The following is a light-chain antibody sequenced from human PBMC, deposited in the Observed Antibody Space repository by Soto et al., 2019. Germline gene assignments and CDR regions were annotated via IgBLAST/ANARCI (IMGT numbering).Light chain of an antibody. J-gene: IGKJ1*01. CDR1: QSVLYSSNNENY. CDR2: WAS. Sequence: DIVMTQSPDSLAVSLGERATINCKSSQSVLYSSNNENYLAWYQQKPGQPPKLLIYWASTRESGVPDRFSGSGSGPDFTLTISSLQAEDVAVYYCQQYYSTPPTFGQGTKVEI. CDR3: QQYYSTPPT. V-gene: IGKV4-1*01.